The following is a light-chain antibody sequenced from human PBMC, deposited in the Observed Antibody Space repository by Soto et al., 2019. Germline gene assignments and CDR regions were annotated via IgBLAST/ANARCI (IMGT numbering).Light chain of an antibody. J-gene: IGKJ3*01. Sequence: EIVLTQSPGTLSLSPGERATLSCRASQSVSSSYLAWYQQKPGQAPRLLIYGASSRATGIPDRFSGSGSGTDFTLTISRLEPEDFAVYYCQQYGSSPFTVGPGTKVHIK. CDR2: GAS. CDR3: QQYGSSPFT. V-gene: IGKV3-20*01. CDR1: QSVSSSY.